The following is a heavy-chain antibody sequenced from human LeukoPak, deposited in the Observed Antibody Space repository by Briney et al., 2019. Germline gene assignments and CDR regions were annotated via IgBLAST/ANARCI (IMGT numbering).Heavy chain of an antibody. V-gene: IGHV3-7*01. CDR3: ARGYCSSTSCYTEY. J-gene: IGHJ4*02. CDR1: GFTFSYHW. D-gene: IGHD2-2*02. CDR2: IKNDGAVK. Sequence: GGSLRLSCAASGFTFSYHWMTWVRQAPGKGLEWVANIKNDGAVKNYVDSVKGRFTISRDNAKNSLYLQMNSLRDDDTAVYYCARGYCSSTSCYTEYWGQGTLVTVSS.